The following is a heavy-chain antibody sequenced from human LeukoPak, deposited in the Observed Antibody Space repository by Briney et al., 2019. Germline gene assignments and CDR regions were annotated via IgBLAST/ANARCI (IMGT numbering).Heavy chain of an antibody. D-gene: IGHD4-17*01. Sequence: PGGSLRLSCAASGFTFDDYGMSWVRQAPGKGLEWVSGINWNGGSTGYADSVKGRFTISRDNAENSLYLQMNSLRAEDTALYYCAREVPGDYGDYEGYYYYMDVWGKGTTVTVSS. J-gene: IGHJ6*03. CDR3: AREVPGDYGDYEGYYYYMDV. CDR2: INWNGGST. CDR1: GFTFDDYG. V-gene: IGHV3-20*04.